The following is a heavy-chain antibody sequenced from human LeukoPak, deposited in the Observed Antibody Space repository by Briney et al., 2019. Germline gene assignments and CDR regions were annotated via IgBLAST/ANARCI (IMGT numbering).Heavy chain of an antibody. J-gene: IGHJ5*01. CDR3: AKDEATSGGGLAS. Sequence: PGGSLRLSCSASGFTVSGTHMSWVRQAPGKGLEWVSAMYTGGTTYYADSVTGRFTVSRDTSRNTLFLHMNSLRAEDTAVYYCAKDEATSGGGLASWGQGTLVIVSS. V-gene: IGHV3-53*01. CDR1: GFTVSGTH. D-gene: IGHD3-16*01. CDR2: MYTGGTT.